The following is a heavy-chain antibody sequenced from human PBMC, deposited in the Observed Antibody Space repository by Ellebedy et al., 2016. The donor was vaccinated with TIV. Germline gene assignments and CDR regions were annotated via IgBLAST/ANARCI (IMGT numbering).Heavy chain of an antibody. CDR2: VYYRGST. V-gene: IGHV4-61*01. J-gene: IGHJ6*02. CDR3: ARILTGYYNHYYDGMGV. Sequence: GSLRLSXTVTAGSVNDATSYWTWIRQPPGKGLEWIGYVYYRGSTNYNPSLKSRLTISIDTSKTQFSLKLTSVTAADTAIYYCARILTGYYNHYYDGMGVWGQGTTVTVSS. D-gene: IGHD3-9*01. CDR1: AGSVNDATSY.